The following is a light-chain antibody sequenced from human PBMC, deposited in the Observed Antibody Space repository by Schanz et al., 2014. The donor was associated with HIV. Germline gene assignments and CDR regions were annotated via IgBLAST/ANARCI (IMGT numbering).Light chain of an antibody. CDR1: QTVSSNS. Sequence: EIVLMQSPGTLSLSPGERATLSCRASQTVSSNSLAWYQQKPGQAPRLLIYGASSRATGIPDRFSGSGSGTDFTLTISRLEPEDFAVYFCQQYANPPITFGQGTRLEIK. CDR3: QQYANPPIT. CDR2: GAS. J-gene: IGKJ5*01. V-gene: IGKV3-20*01.